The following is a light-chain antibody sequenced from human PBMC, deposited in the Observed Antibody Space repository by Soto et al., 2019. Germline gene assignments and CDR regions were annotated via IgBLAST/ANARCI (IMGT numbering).Light chain of an antibody. Sequence: QSALTQPDSVSASLGESITISCTGTNTDIGGYNYVSWYQQHPGKAPKLVIYDVTSRPSGIPNRFSGSKSGFTASLTISGLQAEDDAHYFCSSYRASRTHEVFGTGTKVTVL. CDR2: DVT. V-gene: IGLV2-14*03. CDR3: SSYRASRTHEV. CDR1: NTDIGGYNY. J-gene: IGLJ1*01.